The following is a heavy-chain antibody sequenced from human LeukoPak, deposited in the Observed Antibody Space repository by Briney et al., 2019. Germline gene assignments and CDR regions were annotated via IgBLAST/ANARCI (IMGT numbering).Heavy chain of an antibody. CDR3: ARAVDTAMAHDAFDI. CDR1: GYIFTDYS. CDR2: INPNSGYT. D-gene: IGHD5-18*01. V-gene: IGHV1-2*02. Sequence: GASVKVSCRGSGYIFTDYSMHWVRQAPGQGLEWMGWINPNSGYTNYAQKFQGRVTMTSDTSISIAYMEMSRLRSDDTAVYYCARAVDTAMAHDAFDIWGQGTMVTVSS. J-gene: IGHJ3*02.